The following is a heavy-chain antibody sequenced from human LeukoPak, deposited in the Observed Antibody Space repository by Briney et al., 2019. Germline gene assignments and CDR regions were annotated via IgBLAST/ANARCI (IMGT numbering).Heavy chain of an antibody. CDR3: ARGTGSDHDY. D-gene: IGHD1-14*01. V-gene: IGHV1-69*01. CDR2: IVPIVGSG. J-gene: IGHJ4*02. CDR1: GGIFSSYA. Sequence: SVKVSCKASGGIFSSYAISWVRQAPGQGLEWMGGIVPIVGSGKYAHNFQGRVMITADESTSTGYMELSSLRSEDTAVYYCARGTGSDHDYWGQGTLVTVSS.